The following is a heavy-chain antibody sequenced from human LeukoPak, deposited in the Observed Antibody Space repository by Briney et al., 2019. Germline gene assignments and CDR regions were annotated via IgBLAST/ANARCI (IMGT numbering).Heavy chain of an antibody. CDR1: GGSISSYY. CDR2: IYTSGST. V-gene: IGHV4-4*07. Sequence: SETLSLTCTVSGGSISSYYWSWIRQPAGKGLEWIGRIYTSGSTYYNPSLKSRVTMSVDTSKNQFSLKLSSVTAADTAVYYCARSYYDSSGYYSEYFQHWGQGTLVTVSS. J-gene: IGHJ1*01. D-gene: IGHD3-22*01. CDR3: ARSYYDSSGYYSEYFQH.